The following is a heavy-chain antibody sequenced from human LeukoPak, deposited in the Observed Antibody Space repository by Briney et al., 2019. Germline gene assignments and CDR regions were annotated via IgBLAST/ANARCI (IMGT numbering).Heavy chain of an antibody. CDR3: ARGQKGRRVYCYDRKDYFDY. V-gene: IGHV4-34*01. CDR2: INHSGST. J-gene: IGHJ4*02. Sequence: PSETLSLTCAVYGGSFSGYYWSWIRQPPGKGLEWIGEINHSGSTNYNPSLKSRVTISVDTSKNQFSLKLSSVTAADTAVYYCARGQKGRRVYCYDRKDYFDYWGQGTLVTVSS. CDR1: GGSFSGYY. D-gene: IGHD3-22*01.